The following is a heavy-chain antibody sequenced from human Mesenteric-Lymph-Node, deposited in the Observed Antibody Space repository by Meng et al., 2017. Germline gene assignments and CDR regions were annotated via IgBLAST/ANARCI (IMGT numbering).Heavy chain of an antibody. V-gene: IGHV1-18*01. CDR3: AREGTKPYYYYGMDV. Sequence: ASVKVSCKASGGTFSSYAISWVRQAPGQGLEWMGGINAYNGNTNYAQKIQGRVTMTTDTSTTTAYMELKSLTSDDTAVYFCAREGTKPYYYYGMDVWGQGTTVTVSS. D-gene: IGHD1-1*01. CDR1: GGTFSSYA. J-gene: IGHJ6*02. CDR2: INAYNGNT.